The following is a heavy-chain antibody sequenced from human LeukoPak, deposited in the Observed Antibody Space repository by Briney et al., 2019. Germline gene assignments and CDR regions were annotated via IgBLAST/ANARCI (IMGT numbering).Heavy chain of an antibody. V-gene: IGHV1-2*02. Sequence: ASVKVSCKASGSTFTGYYIHWVRQAPGQGLEWMGWINPNSGGTNYAQKFQGRVTITRDTSISTAYMELSGLRSDDTAVYYCARDGCPRTITATSSDCGGQGTLVTVYS. D-gene: IGHD1-7*01. CDR2: INPNSGGT. CDR1: GSTFTGYY. J-gene: IGHJ4*02. CDR3: ARDGCPRTITATSSDC.